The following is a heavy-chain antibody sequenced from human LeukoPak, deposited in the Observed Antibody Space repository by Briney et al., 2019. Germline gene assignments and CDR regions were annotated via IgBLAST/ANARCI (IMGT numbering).Heavy chain of an antibody. J-gene: IGHJ3*02. V-gene: IGHV4-61*02. CDR1: GGSISSGSYY. D-gene: IGHD3-9*01. CDR2: ISNSGTT. Sequence: SQTLSLTCTVSGGSISSGSYYWTWIRQPAGKGLEWIGRISNSGTTNYNPSLKSRVTMSVDTSRNQFSLKLSSVTAADTAVYYCANSRVDILTGPPGIWGQGTMVTVSS. CDR3: ANSRVDILTGPPGI.